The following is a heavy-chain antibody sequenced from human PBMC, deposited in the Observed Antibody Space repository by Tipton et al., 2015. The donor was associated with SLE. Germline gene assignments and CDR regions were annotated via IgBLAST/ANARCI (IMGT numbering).Heavy chain of an antibody. Sequence: QLVQSGAEVKKPGASVKVSCKASGYTFTSYCITWVRQATGQGLEWMGWMNPNSGNTAYAQKFQGRVTMTRDTSIGTAYMELSSLRSEDTAVYYCARAPPQLGFDYWGQGTLVTVSS. CDR2: MNPNSGNT. V-gene: IGHV1-8*02. D-gene: IGHD5-24*01. CDR1: GYTFTSYC. J-gene: IGHJ4*02. CDR3: ARAPPQLGFDY.